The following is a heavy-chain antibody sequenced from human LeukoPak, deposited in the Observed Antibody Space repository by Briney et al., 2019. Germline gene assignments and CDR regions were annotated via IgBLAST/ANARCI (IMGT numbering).Heavy chain of an antibody. V-gene: IGHV4-39*01. CDR2: IYYSGST. D-gene: IGHD3-10*01. CDR1: GGSISSSSYY. J-gene: IGHJ4*02. CDR3: ARLGSGSFGN. Sequence: NSSETLSLTCTVSGGSISSSSYYWAWIRQPPGTGLEWIGSIYYSGSTYYNPSLKSRVTISVDTSTNQFSLKLSSVTAADTAVYYCARLGSGSFGNWVQGTLVTVSS.